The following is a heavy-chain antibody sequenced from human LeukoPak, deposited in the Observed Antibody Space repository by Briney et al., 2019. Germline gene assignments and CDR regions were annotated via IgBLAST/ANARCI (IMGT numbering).Heavy chain of an antibody. CDR3: ARDPYYYDSSVAFDI. D-gene: IGHD3-22*01. J-gene: IGHJ3*02. CDR2: IYTSGST. V-gene: IGHV4-61*02. Sequence: SETLSLTCTVSGGSISSGSYYWSWIRQPAGKALEWIGRIYTSGSTNYNPSLKSRVTISIDTSKNQFSLKLSSVTAADTAVYYCARDPYYYDSSVAFDIWGQGTMVTVSS. CDR1: GGSISSGSYY.